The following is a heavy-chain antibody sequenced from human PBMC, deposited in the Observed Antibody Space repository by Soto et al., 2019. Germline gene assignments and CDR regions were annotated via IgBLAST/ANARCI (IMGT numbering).Heavy chain of an antibody. CDR2: INIHSEYI. CDR3: ASPLLYYYDNSGYSL. D-gene: IGHD3-22*01. V-gene: IGHV3-21*01. CDR1: GFTFSSYA. J-gene: IGHJ4*03. Sequence: PGGSLRLSCAASGFTFSSYAMSWVRQAPGKGLEWVASINIHSEYIYYADSVKGRFTISRDNAQNSLYLQMNSLRAEDTAVYFCASPLLYYYDNSGYSLWVQRTLVAVSS.